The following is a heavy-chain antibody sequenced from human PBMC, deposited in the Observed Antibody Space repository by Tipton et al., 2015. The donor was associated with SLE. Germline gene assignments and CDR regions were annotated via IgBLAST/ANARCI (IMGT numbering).Heavy chain of an antibody. Sequence: SLRLSCAASGFTFSSYAMTWVRQTPGKGLEWVSSIGGSDGGTYYADSVKGRFTISRDNSKNTLYLQMNSLRAEDTAVYYCARSGTGTIFDYWGQGTLVTVSS. J-gene: IGHJ4*02. CDR2: IGGSDGGT. D-gene: IGHD3-10*01. V-gene: IGHV3-23*01. CDR1: GFTFSSYA. CDR3: ARSGTGTIFDY.